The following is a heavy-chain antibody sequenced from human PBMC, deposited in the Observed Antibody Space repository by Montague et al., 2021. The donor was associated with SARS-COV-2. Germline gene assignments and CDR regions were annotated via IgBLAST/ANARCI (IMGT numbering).Heavy chain of an antibody. CDR2: IYYSGST. V-gene: IGHV4-59*01. D-gene: IGHD3-10*01. Sequence: SETLSLTCTVSGGSISTYYWSWIRQPPGKGLEWIGYIYYSGSTNYYPSLKSRVTISVDTSKNQFSLKLSSVTAADTAVYYCARADITMVRGVKRWAFDIGGQGTMVTVSS. CDR3: ARADITMVRGVKRWAFDI. CDR1: GGSISTYY. J-gene: IGHJ3*02.